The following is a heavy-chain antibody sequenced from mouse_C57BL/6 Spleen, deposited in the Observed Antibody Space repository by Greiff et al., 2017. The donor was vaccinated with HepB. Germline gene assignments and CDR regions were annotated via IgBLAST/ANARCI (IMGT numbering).Heavy chain of an antibody. CDR1: GFSFNTYA. J-gene: IGHJ2*01. CDR3: VRHQGDYFDY. Sequence: EVHLVESGGGLVQPKGSLKLSCAASGFSFNTYAMNWVRQAPGKGLEWVARIRSKSNNYATYYADSVKDRFTISRDDSESMLYLQMNNLKTEDTAMYYCVRHQGDYFDYWGQGTTLTVSS. D-gene: IGHD3-2*02. V-gene: IGHV10-1*01. CDR2: IRSKSNNYAT.